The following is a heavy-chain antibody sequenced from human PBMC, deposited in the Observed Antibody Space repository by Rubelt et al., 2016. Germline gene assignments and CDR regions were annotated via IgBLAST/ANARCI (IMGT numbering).Heavy chain of an antibody. V-gene: IGHV3-74*02. CDR1: GFTFNTYW. D-gene: IGHD3-3*01. Sequence: GPGGGVVRPGGSLRLSCEASGFTFNTYWMHWVRQVPGKGLVWVSRISSDGTNIVYADSVKGRFTISRDNAKNTLYLQMNSLRAEDTAVYYCARGDTIFGVVKFYAFDIWGQGTMVTVSS. J-gene: IGHJ3*02. CDR2: ISSDGTNI. CDR3: ARGDTIFGVVKFYAFDI.